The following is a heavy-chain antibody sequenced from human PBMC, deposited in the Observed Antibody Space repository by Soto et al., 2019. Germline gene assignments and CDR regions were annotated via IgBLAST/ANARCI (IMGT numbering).Heavy chain of an antibody. D-gene: IGHD4-17*01. J-gene: IGHJ5*02. CDR1: GFTFSIFA. Sequence: QVQLVESGGGVVQPGRSLRLSCAASGFTFSIFAMHWVRQAPGKGLEWVAIIWHDGTNKHYVDSVKGRFTISRDNSKNTLYLQINSFTAEDTSVYYCARDRGYGESLDPWGQGTLVSVSS. CDR3: ARDRGYGESLDP. V-gene: IGHV3-33*01. CDR2: IWHDGTNK.